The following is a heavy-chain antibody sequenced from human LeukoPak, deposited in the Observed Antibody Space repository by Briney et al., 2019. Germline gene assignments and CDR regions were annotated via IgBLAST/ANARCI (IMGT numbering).Heavy chain of an antibody. Sequence: SETLSLTCTVSGGSISSGSYYWSWIRQPAGKGLECIGRIYTSGSTNYNPSLKSRVTISVDTSKNQFSLKLSSVTAADTAVYYCARELYYDSSGYYFSFDYWGQGTPVPVSS. CDR1: GGSISSGSYY. CDR3: ARELYYDSSGYYFSFDY. J-gene: IGHJ4*02. CDR2: IYTSGST. D-gene: IGHD3-22*01. V-gene: IGHV4-61*02.